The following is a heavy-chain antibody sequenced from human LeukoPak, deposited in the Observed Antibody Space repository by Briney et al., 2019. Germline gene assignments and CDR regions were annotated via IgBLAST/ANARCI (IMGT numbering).Heavy chain of an antibody. Sequence: SETLSLTCTVSGGSISSYYWSWIRQPPGKGLEWIGYIYYSGSTNYNPSLKSRVTISVDTSKNEFSLKLSSVTAADTAVYYCARIDDYGGNSVNYRGQGTLVTVSS. CDR1: GGSISSYY. D-gene: IGHD4-23*01. V-gene: IGHV4-59*01. CDR2: IYYSGST. J-gene: IGHJ4*02. CDR3: ARIDDYGGNSVNY.